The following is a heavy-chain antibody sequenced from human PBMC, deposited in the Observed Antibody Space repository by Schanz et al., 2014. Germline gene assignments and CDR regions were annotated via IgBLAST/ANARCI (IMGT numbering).Heavy chain of an antibody. V-gene: IGHV4-61*05. CDR3: ARQGTSN. CDR1: GGSISSSSYY. Sequence: QLQLQESGPGLVKPSETLSLTCTVSGGSISSSSYYWGWIRQPPGKGLEWIGYIYYTGSTRYNPPLKSRFSVSSDPPKNQSPRKLPPVTAADTAVYYCARQGTSNWGQGTLVTVSS. CDR2: IYYTGST. J-gene: IGHJ4*02. D-gene: IGHD1-1*01.